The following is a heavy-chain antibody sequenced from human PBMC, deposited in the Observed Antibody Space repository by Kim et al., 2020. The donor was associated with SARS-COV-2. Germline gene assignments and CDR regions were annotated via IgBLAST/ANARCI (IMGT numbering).Heavy chain of an antibody. CDR3: AKGDYDFWSGYYTWGWAYYYGMEV. D-gene: IGHD3-3*01. J-gene: IGHJ6*02. V-gene: IGHV3-30*18. Sequence: GGSLRLSCAASGFTFSSYGMHWVRQAPGKGLEWVAVISYDGSNKYYADSVKGRFTISRDNSKNTLYLQMNSLRAEDTAVYYCAKGDYDFWSGYYTWGWAYYYGMEVWGQGTTVTVSS. CDR2: ISYDGSNK. CDR1: GFTFSSYG.